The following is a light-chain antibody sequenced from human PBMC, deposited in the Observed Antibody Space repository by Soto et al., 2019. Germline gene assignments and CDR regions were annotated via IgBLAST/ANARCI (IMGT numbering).Light chain of an antibody. CDR2: EVN. Sequence: QSALTQPASVSGSPGQSITISCTGTRGDVGAFNYVSWYQLHPGKAPKLVIYEVNSRPSGISNRFSGSKSGNTASLSISGLQAEDEGDYYCASYSTGDTLYVFGSGTKLTVL. CDR1: RGDVGAFNY. V-gene: IGLV2-14*01. CDR3: ASYSTGDTLYV. J-gene: IGLJ1*01.